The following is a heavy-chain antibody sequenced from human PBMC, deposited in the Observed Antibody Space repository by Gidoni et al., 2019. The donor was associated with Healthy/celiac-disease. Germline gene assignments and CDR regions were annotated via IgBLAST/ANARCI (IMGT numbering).Heavy chain of an antibody. J-gene: IGHJ4*02. CDR2: ISWNSGSI. CDR1: GFTFDDYA. Sequence: EVQLVESGGGLVQPGRSLRLSCAASGFTFDDYAMHWVRQAPGKGLEWVSGISWNSGSIGYADSVKGRFTISRDNAKNSLYLQMNSLRAEDTALYYCAKDISGFRELLFDYWGQGTLVTVSS. CDR3: AKDISGFRELLFDY. D-gene: IGHD3-10*01. V-gene: IGHV3-9*01.